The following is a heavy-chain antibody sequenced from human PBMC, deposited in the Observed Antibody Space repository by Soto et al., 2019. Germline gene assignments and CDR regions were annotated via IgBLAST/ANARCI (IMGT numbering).Heavy chain of an antibody. V-gene: IGHV1-46*01. J-gene: IGHJ4*02. D-gene: IGHD2-21*01. CDR1: GYTFTNHH. CDR2: INPRGGGT. CDR3: CGLDYGQGY. Sequence: QVQLAQSGAEVKKPGASVKVSCKASGYTFTNHHMHWVRQVPGEGLEWMGMINPRGGGTNYPQKLHSRATMTRDTSTSTDYMELSRLTYDDTSLDYDCGLDYGQGYWGQGTLVTVSS.